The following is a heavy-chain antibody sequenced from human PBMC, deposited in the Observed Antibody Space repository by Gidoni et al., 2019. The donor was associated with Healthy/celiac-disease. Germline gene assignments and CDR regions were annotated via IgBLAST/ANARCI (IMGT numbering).Heavy chain of an antibody. Sequence: QVQLVQSGAEVQKPGSSVKFSGKASGGTFSSYAISWVRQAPGQGLEWMGGIIPIFGTANYAKKFQGRVTITADESTSTAYMELSSLRSEDTAVYYCARVSGGSSLDYWGQGTLVTVSS. CDR3: ARVSGGSSLDY. D-gene: IGHD6-13*01. J-gene: IGHJ4*02. CDR1: GGTFSSYA. V-gene: IGHV1-69*01. CDR2: IIPIFGTA.